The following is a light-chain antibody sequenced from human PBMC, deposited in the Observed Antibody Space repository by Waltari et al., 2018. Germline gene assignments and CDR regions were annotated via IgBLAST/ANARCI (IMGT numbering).Light chain of an antibody. CDR2: YVS. J-gene: IGKJ4*01. CDR3: QQYSSFPLT. Sequence: DIQMTQSPSSLSASVGDRVTITCRASQAISDYLSWHQQKPGKAPMSLIHYVSNLETGVPSRFSGRRSGTDYILTISSLQPEDVATYYCQQYSSFPLTFGGGTKVEIK. V-gene: IGKV1-33*01. CDR1: QAISDY.